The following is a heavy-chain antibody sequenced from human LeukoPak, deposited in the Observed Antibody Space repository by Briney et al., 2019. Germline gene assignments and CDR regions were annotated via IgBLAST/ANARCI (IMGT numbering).Heavy chain of an antibody. CDR1: GGSISSYY. V-gene: IGHV4-4*07. Sequence: PSETLSLTCTFSGGSISSYYWSWIRQPAGKGLEWIGRIHTSGSTNYNPSLKSRATMSVDTSKNQFSLKLSSVTAADTAVYYCARDVYYYDSSGYENAFDIWGQGTMVTVSS. CDR3: ARDVYYYDSSGYENAFDI. J-gene: IGHJ3*02. D-gene: IGHD3-22*01. CDR2: IHTSGST.